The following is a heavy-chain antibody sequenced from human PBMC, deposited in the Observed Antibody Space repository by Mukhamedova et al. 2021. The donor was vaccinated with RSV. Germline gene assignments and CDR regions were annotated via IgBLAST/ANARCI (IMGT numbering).Heavy chain of an antibody. CDR3: WKANSIDY. D-gene: IGHD2/OR15-2a*01. Sequence: VSIIKSGGSASYYADSVKGRFTISSDNSRNTLFLHMNGLRAEDTVVYHCWKANSIDYWGEGTLVTVSS. V-gene: IGHV3-23*03. J-gene: IGHJ4*02. CDR2: IKSGGSAS.